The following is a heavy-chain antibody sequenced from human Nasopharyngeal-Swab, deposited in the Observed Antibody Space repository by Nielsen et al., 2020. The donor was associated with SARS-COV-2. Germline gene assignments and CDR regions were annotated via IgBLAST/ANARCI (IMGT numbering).Heavy chain of an antibody. J-gene: IGHJ6*02. D-gene: IGHD1-1*01. CDR2: ISSSSNYI. Sequence: GESLKISCVTSGFTFNMYSMHWVRQAPGKGLEWVSSISSSSNYIYYGDSVKGRFTISRDNTQKSLYLEMNSLRVEDTAVYYCARLGTESCHYYSLDVWGQGTTVTVSS. V-gene: IGHV3-21*01. CDR3: ARLGTESCHYYSLDV. CDR1: GFTFNMYS.